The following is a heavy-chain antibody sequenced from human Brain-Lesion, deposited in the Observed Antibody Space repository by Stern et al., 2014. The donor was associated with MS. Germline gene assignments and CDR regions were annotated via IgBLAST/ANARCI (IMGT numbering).Heavy chain of an antibody. Sequence: EVQLVESGAEVNKPGESLKISCKGSGYRFDTYWIDWGRQNPGKGLAWMGIIYTADSDTRYSPSLQGQVTISADKSISTVYLQWSSLKASDTAMYYCARTYSSGWYGGHAFDIWGQGTMVTVSS. CDR2: IYTADSDT. J-gene: IGHJ3*02. CDR3: ARTYSSGWYGGHAFDI. V-gene: IGHV5-51*01. D-gene: IGHD6-19*01. CDR1: GYRFDTYW.